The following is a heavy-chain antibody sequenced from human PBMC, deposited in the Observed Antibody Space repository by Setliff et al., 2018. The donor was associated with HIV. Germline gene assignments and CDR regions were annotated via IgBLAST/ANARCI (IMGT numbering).Heavy chain of an antibody. CDR1: GITFSSYW. V-gene: IGHV3-7*01. CDR3: ARDGEEYVNGWYWWADYYYYGMDV. CDR2: IKQDGSER. D-gene: IGHD2-8*02. Sequence: GGSLRLSCVASGITFSSYWMSWVRQAPGKGLEWVANIKQDGSERSYVDSVKGRFTISRDNANNSLFLQMDSLRVEDTAVYYCARDGEEYVNGWYWWADYYYYGMDVWGQGTTVTVSS. J-gene: IGHJ6*02.